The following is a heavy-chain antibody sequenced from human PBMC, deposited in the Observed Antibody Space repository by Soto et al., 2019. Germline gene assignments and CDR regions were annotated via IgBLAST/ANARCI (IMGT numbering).Heavy chain of an antibody. Sequence: TLSLTCTVSGGSTSSDNYWSWIRQPPGKGLEWIGHIYYSGNTDYNPSLKSRLAISIDTSKNQFSLKLSSVTAADTAVYFCAREGCESSDGFFYFDSWGEGSLVTVSS. V-gene: IGHV4-30-4*01. CDR3: AREGCESSDGFFYFDS. D-gene: IGHD3-3*01. CDR1: GGSTSSDNY. CDR2: IYYSGNT. J-gene: IGHJ4*02.